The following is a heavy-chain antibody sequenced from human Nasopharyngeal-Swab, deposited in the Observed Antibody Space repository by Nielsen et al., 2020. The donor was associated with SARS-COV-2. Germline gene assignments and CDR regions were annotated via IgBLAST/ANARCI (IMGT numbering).Heavy chain of an antibody. Sequence: GVLKISCAASGFTFRSYAISWVRQASGKGLEWVSVISGSDHTTYYADSVKGRFTISRDNSKNTVNLQMNSLRVEDTAIYYCAKDRDSGDDSDDYYHYYGMDVWGQGTTVTVFS. CDR3: AKDRDSGDDSDDYYHYYGMDV. D-gene: IGHD5-12*01. CDR2: ISGSDHTT. V-gene: IGHV3-23*01. J-gene: IGHJ6*02. CDR1: GFTFRSYA.